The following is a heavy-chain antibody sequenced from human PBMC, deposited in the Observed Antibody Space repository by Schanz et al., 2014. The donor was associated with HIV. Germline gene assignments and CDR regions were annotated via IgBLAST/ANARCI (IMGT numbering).Heavy chain of an antibody. CDR3: AKGTIFHGDCLDY. V-gene: IGHV3-23*04. D-gene: IGHD4-17*01. CDR1: GFTFSTYA. Sequence: EVQLVESGGGLVQPGGSLRLSCAASGFTFSTYAMSWVRQAPGKGLEWVSALSGSGDSTYYADSVKGRFTISRDNSKNTLYLQMNSLRGEDTAVYYCAKGTIFHGDCLDYWGQGTLVTVSS. J-gene: IGHJ4*02. CDR2: LSGSGDST.